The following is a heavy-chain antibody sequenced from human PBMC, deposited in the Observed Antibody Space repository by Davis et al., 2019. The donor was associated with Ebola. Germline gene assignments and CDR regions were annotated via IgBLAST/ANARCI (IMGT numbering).Heavy chain of an antibody. CDR2: ISGSGGST. J-gene: IGHJ3*02. Sequence: PGGSLRLSCAASGFTFSSYAMTWVRQAPGKGLEWVSAISGSGGSTYYADSVKGRFTISRDNSKNTLYLQMNSLRAEDTAVYYCAKLRVGNCISTNCYQHDAFDIWGQGTMVTVSS. D-gene: IGHD2-2*01. CDR1: GFTFSSYA. V-gene: IGHV3-23*01. CDR3: AKLRVGNCISTNCYQHDAFDI.